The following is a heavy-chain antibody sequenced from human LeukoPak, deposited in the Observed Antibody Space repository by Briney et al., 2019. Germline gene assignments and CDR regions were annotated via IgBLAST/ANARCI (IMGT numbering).Heavy chain of an antibody. V-gene: IGHV3-23*01. CDR1: GFTFSSYA. CDR2: ISGSGGST. J-gene: IGHJ4*02. Sequence: GGSLRLSCAASGFTFSSYAMSWVRQAPGKGLEWVSAISGSGGSTYYADSVKGRFTISRDNSKNTLYLQMNSLRAEDTAVYYCAKGHHYYDSSGYPDYFDYWGQGTLVTVSS. D-gene: IGHD3-22*01. CDR3: AKGHHYYDSSGYPDYFDY.